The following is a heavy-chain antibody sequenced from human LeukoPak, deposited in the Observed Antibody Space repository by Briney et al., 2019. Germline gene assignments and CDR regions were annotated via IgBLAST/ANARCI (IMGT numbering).Heavy chain of an antibody. CDR3: AELGITMIGGV. Sequence: GGSLRLSCAASGFTFSSYSMNWVRRAPGKGLEWVSYISSSGSTIYYADSVKGRFTISRDNAKNSLYLQMNSLRAEDTAVYYCAELGITMIGGVWGKGTTVTVSS. CDR1: GFTFSSYS. CDR2: ISSSGSTI. J-gene: IGHJ6*04. V-gene: IGHV3-48*04. D-gene: IGHD3-10*02.